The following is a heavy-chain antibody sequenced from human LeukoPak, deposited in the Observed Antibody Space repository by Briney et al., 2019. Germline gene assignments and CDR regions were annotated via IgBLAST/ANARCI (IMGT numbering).Heavy chain of an antibody. CDR3: ARHSRTSSTRYFQV. D-gene: IGHD6-13*01. V-gene: IGHV4-34*01. Sequence: PSETLSLTCAVYGGSFSGYYWSWIRQPPGKGLEWIGEINHSGSTNYTPSLKSRVTISLDTSKNQFSLKLSSVTAADTAVYYCARHSRTSSTRYFQVWGQGTLVSVSS. J-gene: IGHJ1*01. CDR1: GGSFSGYY. CDR2: INHSGST.